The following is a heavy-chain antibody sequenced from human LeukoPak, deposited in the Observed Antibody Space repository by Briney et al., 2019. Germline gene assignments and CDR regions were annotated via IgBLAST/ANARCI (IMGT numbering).Heavy chain of an antibody. CDR3: AKDQSGEYLYYFDY. D-gene: IGHD3-10*01. Sequence: PGGSLRLSCAASGFTFSSYAMSWVRQAPGKGLGWVSAISGSGGSTYYADSVKGRFTISRDNSRNTLYLQMNSLRAEDTAVYYCAKDQSGEYLYYFDYWGQGTLVTVSS. CDR2: ISGSGGST. J-gene: IGHJ4*02. CDR1: GFTFSSYA. V-gene: IGHV3-23*01.